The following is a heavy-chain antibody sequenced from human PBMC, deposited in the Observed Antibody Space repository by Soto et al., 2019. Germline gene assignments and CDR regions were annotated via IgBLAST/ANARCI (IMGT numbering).Heavy chain of an antibody. J-gene: IGHJ4*02. CDR2: IGGSGGNR. V-gene: IGHV3-23*01. D-gene: IGHD4-4*01. CDR1: GFTFNAYA. Sequence: EVQLLESGGGLVEPGGSLRLSCAASGFTFNAYAMTWVRQAPGKGLEWVSAIGGSGGNRYYAASVKGRFTISRDNSKDTVDLQVNSLRGEDTAVYYCARVASDYINSVDHWGQGILVTVSS. CDR3: ARVASDYINSVDH.